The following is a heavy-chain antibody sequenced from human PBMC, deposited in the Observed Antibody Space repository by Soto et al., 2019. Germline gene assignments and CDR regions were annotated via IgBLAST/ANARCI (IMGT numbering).Heavy chain of an antibody. CDR1: GFTFSSYA. J-gene: IGHJ4*02. CDR3: VKGPTADGLLTED. Sequence: PVGSLRLSCAASGFTFSSYAMSWVRQAPGKGLEWVSNINYSGGSTYYADSVKGRFTISRDNSMNTLYLQMNGLRADDTALYYCVKGPTADGLLTEDWRQGTLVTVSS. CDR2: INYSGGST. D-gene: IGHD6-13*01. V-gene: IGHV3-23*01.